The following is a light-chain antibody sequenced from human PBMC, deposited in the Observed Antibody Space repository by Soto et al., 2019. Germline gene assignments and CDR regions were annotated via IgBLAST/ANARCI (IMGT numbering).Light chain of an antibody. Sequence: DIQFSQSPAFLSSCLLDIVTITCRASQGISSYLAWYQQKPGKAPKLLIYAASTLQSGVPSRFSGSGSGTEFTLTISSLQPDDFAAYYCQHYSSYSSTFGQGTKVDIK. J-gene: IGKJ1*01. CDR1: QGISSY. CDR3: QHYSSYSST. V-gene: IGKV1-9*01. CDR2: AAS.